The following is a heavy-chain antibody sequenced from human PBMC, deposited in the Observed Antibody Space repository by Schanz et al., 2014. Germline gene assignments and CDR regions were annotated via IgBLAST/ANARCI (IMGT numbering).Heavy chain of an antibody. Sequence: EVQLVESGGGLVKPGGSLRLSCEASEFTFSSYKMNSVRQAPGKGLEWVSSISSSGSYIHYADSVKGRFTISRDNAKNTLYLQMNSLRAEDTAVYYCARDSRPNYDFLTAYYSIDYWGQGTLVTVSS. V-gene: IGHV3-21*01. J-gene: IGHJ4*02. CDR2: ISSSGSYI. CDR3: ARDSRPNYDFLTAYYSIDY. D-gene: IGHD3-9*01. CDR1: EFTFSSYK.